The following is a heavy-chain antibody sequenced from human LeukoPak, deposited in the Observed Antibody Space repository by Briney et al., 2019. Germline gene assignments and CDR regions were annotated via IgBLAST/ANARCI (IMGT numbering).Heavy chain of an antibody. D-gene: IGHD3-10*01. CDR2: INTGNGNT. Sequence: ASVKVSCKASGYTFTSYAMHWVRQAPGQRLEWMGWINTGNGNTKYSQKFQGRVTITRDTSASTAYMELSSLRSEDTAVYYCASSSTMVRGVIGCWGQGTLVTVSS. CDR3: ASSSTMVRGVIGC. CDR1: GYTFTSYA. J-gene: IGHJ4*02. V-gene: IGHV1-3*04.